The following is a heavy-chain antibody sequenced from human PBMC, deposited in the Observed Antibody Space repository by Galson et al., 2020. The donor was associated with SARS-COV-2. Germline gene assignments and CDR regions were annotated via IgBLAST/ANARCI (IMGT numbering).Heavy chain of an antibody. J-gene: IGHJ4*02. CDR1: GVSISDNY. CDR2: ASYSGTT. Sequence: ETSETLSLTCTVSGVSISDNYWSWVRQPPGMGLEWIGFASYSGTTNYNPSLTSRVTISLDTSKNQLSLNLNSVTAADTAMYYCVRDRGSGRWLGLDDWSQGTLVTVSS. D-gene: IGHD6-19*01. V-gene: IGHV4-59*01. CDR3: VRDRGSGRWLGLDD.